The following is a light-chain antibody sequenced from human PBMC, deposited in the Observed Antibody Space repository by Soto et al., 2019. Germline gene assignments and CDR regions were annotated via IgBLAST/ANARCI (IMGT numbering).Light chain of an antibody. CDR1: QSVATN. Sequence: EIVMTQSLATLSVSPGERATLSCRASQSVATNLAWYQQKPGQAPGLLIFDASTRATGIPGRFSGSGSGTEVTLPISSLQSEDSAVYYCQQYNNWPRTFGQGTKVEIK. CDR3: QQYNNWPRT. V-gene: IGKV3-15*01. CDR2: DAS. J-gene: IGKJ1*01.